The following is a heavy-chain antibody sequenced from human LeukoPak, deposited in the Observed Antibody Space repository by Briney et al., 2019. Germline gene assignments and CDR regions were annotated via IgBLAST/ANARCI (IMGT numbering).Heavy chain of an antibody. CDR2: ISAYNGNT. J-gene: IGHJ6*04. CDR1: GYTFTRYG. Sequence: ASVRVSCKASGYTFTRYGISWVRQAPGQGLEWMGWISAYNGNTNYAQKLQGRVTMTTDTSTSTAYMELRSLRSDDTAVYYCARVRLEPNYYYYGMDVWGKGTTVTVSS. D-gene: IGHD1-1*01. V-gene: IGHV1-18*04. CDR3: ARVRLEPNYYYYGMDV.